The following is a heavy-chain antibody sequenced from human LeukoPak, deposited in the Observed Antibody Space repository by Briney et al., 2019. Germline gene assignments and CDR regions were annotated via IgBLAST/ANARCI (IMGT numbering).Heavy chain of an antibody. CDR2: ISSSSSYI. V-gene: IGHV3-21*01. J-gene: IGHJ4*02. Sequence: GGSLRLSCAASGFTFSCYSMNWVRQAPGKGLEWVSSISSSSSYIYYADSVKGRFTISRDNAKNSPYLQMNSLRAEDTAVYYCARDAPAYYDSSAFDYWGQGTLVTVSS. CDR1: GFTFSCYS. CDR3: ARDAPAYYDSSAFDY. D-gene: IGHD3-22*01.